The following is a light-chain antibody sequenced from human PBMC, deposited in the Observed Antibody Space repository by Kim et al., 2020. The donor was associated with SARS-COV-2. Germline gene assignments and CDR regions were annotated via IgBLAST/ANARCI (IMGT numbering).Light chain of an antibody. J-gene: IGKJ2*01. Sequence: SASVGDRVTITCRASQSISIWLAWYQQRPGKAPKVLIHRASTLESGVPSRFSGSGSGTEFTLTISSLQPDDFATYFCQQYNDYTPTFGQGTKLEI. CDR2: RAS. V-gene: IGKV1-5*03. CDR1: QSISIW. CDR3: QQYNDYTPT.